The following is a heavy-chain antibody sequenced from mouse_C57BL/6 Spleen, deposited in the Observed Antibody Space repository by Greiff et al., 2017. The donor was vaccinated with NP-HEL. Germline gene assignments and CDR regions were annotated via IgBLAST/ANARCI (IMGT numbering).Heavy chain of an antibody. V-gene: IGHV1-54*01. CDR3: ARGGASWTYYAMDY. Sequence: QVQLQQSGAELVRPGTSVKVSCKASGYAFTNYLIEWVKQRPGQGLEWIGVINPGSGGTNYNEKFKGKATLTADKSSSTAYMQLSSLTSEDSAVYFCARGGASWTYYAMDYWGQGTSVTVSS. CDR1: GYAFTNYL. J-gene: IGHJ4*01. CDR2: INPGSGGT. D-gene: IGHD3-1*01.